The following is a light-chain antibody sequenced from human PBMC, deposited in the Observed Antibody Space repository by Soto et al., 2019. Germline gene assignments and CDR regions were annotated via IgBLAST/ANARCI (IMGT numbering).Light chain of an antibody. V-gene: IGKV3-11*01. CDR2: DAS. Sequence: ITLTQSPGTLSLSPGERATLSCRASQSVTNSLAWFQQKPGHAPRLLIYDASKRPSGVPARFSGSGSGTDFTLTISSLEPEDFAVYYCHQRGAWPLTFGGGTTVEI. J-gene: IGKJ4*01. CDR1: QSVTNS. CDR3: HQRGAWPLT.